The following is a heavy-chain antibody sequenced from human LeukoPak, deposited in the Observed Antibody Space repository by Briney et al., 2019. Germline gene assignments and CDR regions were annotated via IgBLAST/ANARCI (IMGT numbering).Heavy chain of an antibody. CDR3: AREADSSGQIDY. CDR2: INPNSGGT. J-gene: IGHJ4*02. D-gene: IGHD6-19*01. V-gene: IGHV1-2*02. CDR1: GYTFTGYY. Sequence: ASVKVSCKASGYTFTGYYMHWVRQAPGQGLEWMGWINPNSGGTNYAQKFQGRVTMTRDTSISTAYMELSRLRSDDTAVYYCAREADSSGQIDYWGQGTLVTVSS.